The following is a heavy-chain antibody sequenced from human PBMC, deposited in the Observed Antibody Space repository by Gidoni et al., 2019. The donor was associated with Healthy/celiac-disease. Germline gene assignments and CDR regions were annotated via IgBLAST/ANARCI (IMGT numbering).Heavy chain of an antibody. Sequence: QVQLVESGGGVVQPGRSLRLSCSASGFTFSSYGMHWVRQAPGKGLAWVAVISYDGSNKYYADSVKGRFTISRDNSKNTLYLQMNSLRAEDTAVYYCAKDHILFGYYYDSSGYYGGQTFDYWGQGTLVTVSS. D-gene: IGHD3-22*01. J-gene: IGHJ4*02. V-gene: IGHV3-30*18. CDR3: AKDHILFGYYYDSSGYYGGQTFDY. CDR2: ISYDGSNK. CDR1: GFTFSSYG.